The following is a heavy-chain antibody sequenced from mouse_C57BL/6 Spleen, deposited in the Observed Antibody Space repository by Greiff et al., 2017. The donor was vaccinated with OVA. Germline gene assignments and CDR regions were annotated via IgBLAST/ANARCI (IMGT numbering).Heavy chain of an antibody. D-gene: IGHD2-4*01. Sequence: EVKLQESGPGLVKPSQSLSLTCSVTGYSITSGYYWNWIRQFPGNKLEWMGYISYDGSNNYNPSLKNRISITRDTSKNQFFLKLNSVTTEDTATYYCARAGYDYDGGYAMDYWGQGTSVTVSS. J-gene: IGHJ4*01. V-gene: IGHV3-6*01. CDR2: ISYDGSN. CDR3: ARAGYDYDGGYAMDY. CDR1: GYSITSGYY.